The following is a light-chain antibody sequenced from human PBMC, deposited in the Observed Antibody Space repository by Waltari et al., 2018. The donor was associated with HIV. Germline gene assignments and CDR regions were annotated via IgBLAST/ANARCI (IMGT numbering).Light chain of an antibody. CDR2: GAS. CDR3: QQYNNWPYS. V-gene: IGKV3-15*01. CDR1: PSVSSN. J-gene: IGKJ2*03. Sequence: IVMTQSPATLSVSPGERATLSCRASPSVSSNLAWYQQKPGQAPRHLIYGASNTATGIPARFSGSGSGTEFTLTISSLQSEDFAVYYCQQYNNWPYSFGQGTKLEI.